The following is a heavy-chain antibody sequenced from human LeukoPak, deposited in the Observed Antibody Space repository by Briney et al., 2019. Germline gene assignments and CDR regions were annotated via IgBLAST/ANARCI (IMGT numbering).Heavy chain of an antibody. Sequence: SETLSLTCAVYGGSFSGYYWSWIRQPPGKGLEWIGEINHSGSTNYNPSLKSRVTISVDTSKNQFSLKLSSVTAADTAVYYCARIRDYYDSSGSSWGQGTLVTVSS. D-gene: IGHD3-22*01. CDR2: INHSGST. V-gene: IGHV4-34*01. CDR3: ARIRDYYDSSGSS. CDR1: GGSFSGYY. J-gene: IGHJ5*02.